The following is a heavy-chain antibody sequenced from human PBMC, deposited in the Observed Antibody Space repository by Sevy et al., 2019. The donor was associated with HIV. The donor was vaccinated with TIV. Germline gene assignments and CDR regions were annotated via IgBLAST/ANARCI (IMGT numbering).Heavy chain of an antibody. V-gene: IGHV3-23*01. CDR2: ISGSGGST. CDR3: AKDREVRGVIIFYFDY. CDR1: GFTFSSYA. J-gene: IGHJ4*02. Sequence: GGSLRLSCAASGFTFSSYAMSWVRQAPGKGLEWVPAISGSGGSTYYADSVKGRFTISRDNSKNTLYLQMNSLRAEDTAVYYCAKDREVRGVIIFYFDYWGQGTLVTVSS. D-gene: IGHD3-10*01.